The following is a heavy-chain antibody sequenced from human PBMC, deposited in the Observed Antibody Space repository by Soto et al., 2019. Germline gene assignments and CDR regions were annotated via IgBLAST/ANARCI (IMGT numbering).Heavy chain of an antibody. CDR3: ARKSGLDRYEVLGI. J-gene: IGHJ3*02. V-gene: IGHV1-18*01. Sequence: ASLVNGSRKASGYTITSYRGSWLRQATKKGLEWMGWISAYNGNTNYAQKPQGRVTMTTDTSTSTAYMELRSLRSDDTAVYFCARKSGLDRYEVLGIWGQGTCVTVS. CDR1: GYTITSYR. D-gene: IGHD2-21*02. CDR2: ISAYNGNT.